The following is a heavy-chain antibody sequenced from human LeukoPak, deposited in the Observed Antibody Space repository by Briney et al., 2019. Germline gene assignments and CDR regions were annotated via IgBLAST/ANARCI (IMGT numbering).Heavy chain of an antibody. V-gene: IGHV3-64*01. J-gene: IGHJ3*02. CDR3: ASTRYGSGSYFAGAFDI. CDR1: GFTFSSYA. CDR2: ISSNGGST. D-gene: IGHD3-10*01. Sequence: GGSLRLSCAASGFTFSSYAMHWVRQAPGKGLEYVSAISSNGGSTYYANSVKGRFTISRDNSKNTLYLQMGSLRAEDMAVYYCASTRYGSGSYFAGAFDIWGQGTMVTVSS.